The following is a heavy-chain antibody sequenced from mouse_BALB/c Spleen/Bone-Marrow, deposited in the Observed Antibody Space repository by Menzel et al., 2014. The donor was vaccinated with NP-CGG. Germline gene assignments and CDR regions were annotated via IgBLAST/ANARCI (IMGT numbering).Heavy chain of an antibody. CDR2: IAPGRGST. J-gene: IGHJ1*01. CDR1: GCTFTSYW. V-gene: IGHV1S41*01. CDR3: ARRYFDV. Sequence: DLVKPGASVKLSCKASGCTFTSYWLNWIKQRPGQGLAWIGRIAPGRGSTYYNEMFKGKATLTVDTSSSTAYMQLSSLSSEDSAVYFCARRYFDVLGAGTTVTVSS.